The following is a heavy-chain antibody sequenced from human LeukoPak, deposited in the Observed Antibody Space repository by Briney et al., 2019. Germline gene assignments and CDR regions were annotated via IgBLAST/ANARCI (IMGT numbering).Heavy chain of an antibody. V-gene: IGHV4-30-4*08. Sequence: SETLSLTCTVSGGSISSGDYYWSWIRQPPGKGLEWIGYIYYSGSTYYNPSLKSRVTISVDTSKNQFSLKLSSVTAADTAVYYCAREVLELRYYYYYMDVWGKGTTVTASS. CDR1: GGSISSGDYY. CDR2: IYYSGST. CDR3: AREVLELRYYYYYMDV. D-gene: IGHD1-7*01. J-gene: IGHJ6*03.